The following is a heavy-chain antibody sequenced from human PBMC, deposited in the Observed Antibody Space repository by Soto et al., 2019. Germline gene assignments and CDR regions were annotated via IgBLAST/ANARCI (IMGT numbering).Heavy chain of an antibody. CDR3: ARTHYDFWSGYLPYYYGMDV. CDR2: ISAYNGNT. D-gene: IGHD3-3*01. CDR1: GYTFTSYG. Sequence: QVQLVQSGAEVKKPGASVKVSCKASGYTFTSYGISWVRQAPGQGLEWMGWISAYNGNTNYAQKLQGRVTMTTDTSTSTAYMELRSLRSDDTAVYYCARTHYDFWSGYLPYYYGMDVWGQGTTVTVSS. J-gene: IGHJ6*02. V-gene: IGHV1-18*01.